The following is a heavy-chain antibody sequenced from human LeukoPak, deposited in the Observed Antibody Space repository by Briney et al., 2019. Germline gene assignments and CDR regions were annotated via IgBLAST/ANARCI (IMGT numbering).Heavy chain of an antibody. D-gene: IGHD3-9*01. CDR2: ISSSGSTI. V-gene: IGHV3-48*03. CDR1: GFTFRSYE. J-gene: IGHJ4*02. CDR3: ARDTSGYGVFDY. Sequence: GGSLRLSCAASGFTFRSYEMNWVRQAPGKGLEWVSYISSSGSTIYYADSVKGRFAISRDNAKNSLFLQMDSLRAEDTAVYYCARDTSGYGVFDYWGQGTLVTVSS.